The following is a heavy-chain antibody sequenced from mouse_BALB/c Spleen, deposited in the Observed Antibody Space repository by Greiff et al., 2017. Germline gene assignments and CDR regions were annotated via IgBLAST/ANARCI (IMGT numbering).Heavy chain of an antibody. CDR2: IYPGSGST. V-gene: IGHV1S22*01. CDR1: GYTFTSYW. CDR3: AREGTGTGYFDV. D-gene: IGHD4-1*01. Sequence: LQQPGSELVRPGASVKLSCKASGYTFTSYWMHWVKQRHGQGLEWIGNIYPGSGSTNYDEKFKSKGTLTVDKSSSTAYMQLSSLTSDDSAVYFCAREGTGTGYFDVWGAGTTVTVSS. J-gene: IGHJ1*01.